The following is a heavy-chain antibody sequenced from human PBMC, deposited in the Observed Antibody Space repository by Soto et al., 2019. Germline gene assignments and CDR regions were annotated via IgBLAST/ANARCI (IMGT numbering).Heavy chain of an antibody. CDR2: IWYDGINK. CDR3: AREVRRGYSYEGMDV. Sequence: GGSLRLSGAASGFTFSSYGIHWVRQAPCKGLEWVAVIWYDGINKYYADSVKGRFTISRDNSKNTLYLQMNSLRAEDTAVYYCAREVRRGYSYEGMDVFGQGTTLAFSS. CDR1: GFTFSSYG. V-gene: IGHV3-33*01. D-gene: IGHD5-18*01. J-gene: IGHJ6*02.